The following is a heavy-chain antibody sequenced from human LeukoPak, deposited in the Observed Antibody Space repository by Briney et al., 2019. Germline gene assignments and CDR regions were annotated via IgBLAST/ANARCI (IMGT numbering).Heavy chain of an antibody. CDR3: ARHAKHSSKWYGMDV. V-gene: IGHV4-59*08. J-gene: IGHJ6*02. Sequence: SETLSLTCTVSGGSISSYYWSWIRQPPGKGLEWIGYIYYSGSTNYNPSLKSRVTISVDTSKNQFSLKLSSVTAADTAVYYCARHAKHSSKWYGMDVWGQGTTVTVSS. CDR2: IYYSGST. D-gene: IGHD6-13*01. CDR1: GGSISSYY.